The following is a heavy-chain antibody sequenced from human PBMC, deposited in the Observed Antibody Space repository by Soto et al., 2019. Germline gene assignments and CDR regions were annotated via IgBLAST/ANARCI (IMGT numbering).Heavy chain of an antibody. D-gene: IGHD3-10*01. J-gene: IGHJ6*02. Sequence: QVRLVQSGAEVMKPGSSVKVSCKTSGVSFNNNGIGWVRQAPGHGLERMGGVSPPFRTSNSARKLQGRISIPADAATATVKMELSSLTSEDTAQYYCATVLYYGSGSYSPYGMDVWGQGTTVTVSS. CDR1: GVSFNNNG. CDR3: ATVLYYGSGSYSPYGMDV. V-gene: IGHV1-69*01. CDR2: VSPPFRTS.